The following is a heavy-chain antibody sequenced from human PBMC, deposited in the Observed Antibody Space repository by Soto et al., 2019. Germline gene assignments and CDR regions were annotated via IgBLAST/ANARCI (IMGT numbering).Heavy chain of an antibody. Sequence: EVQLLESGGGLVQPGGSLRLPCAASGITFSSYAMNWVRQAPGKGLEWVSVISGSGGSTYYADAVKGRFTNSRDNSKNTLYLQMNSLRAEDPAVYYCATRTVGWYFDLWGRGTLVTVSS. CDR1: GITFSSYA. V-gene: IGHV3-23*01. CDR2: ISGSGGST. J-gene: IGHJ2*01. CDR3: ATRTVGWYFDL. D-gene: IGHD4-17*01.